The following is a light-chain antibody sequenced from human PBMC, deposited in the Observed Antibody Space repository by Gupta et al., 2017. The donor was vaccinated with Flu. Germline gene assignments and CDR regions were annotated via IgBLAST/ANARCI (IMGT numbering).Light chain of an antibody. Sequence: IVMXXXPLSXPVTPGXPASISCRSSQSLLHSNGYNYLDWYLQKPGQSPQLLIYLGSNRASGVPDRFSGSGSGTDFTLKISRVEAEDVGVYYCMQALQTPTFGGGTKVEIK. J-gene: IGKJ4*01. CDR2: LGS. V-gene: IGKV2-28*01. CDR1: QSLLHSNGYNY. CDR3: MQALQTPT.